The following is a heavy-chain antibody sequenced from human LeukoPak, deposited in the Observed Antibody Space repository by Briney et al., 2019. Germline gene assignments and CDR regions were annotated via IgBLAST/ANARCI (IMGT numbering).Heavy chain of an antibody. CDR3: AKSHSVEQRGYFDY. V-gene: IGHV3-23*01. D-gene: IGHD1/OR15-1a*01. CDR2: IANSGGST. CDR1: GFTFTTYA. Sequence: PGGSLRLSCAASGFTFTTYAMSWVRQAPGKGLEWVSTIANSGGSTYYADSVKGRFTISRDNSKNTLYLQMNSLRAEDMAVHYCAKSHSVEQRGYFDYWGQGTLVTVSS. J-gene: IGHJ4*02.